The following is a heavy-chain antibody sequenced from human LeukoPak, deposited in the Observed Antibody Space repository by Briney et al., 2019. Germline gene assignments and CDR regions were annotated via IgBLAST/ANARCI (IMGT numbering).Heavy chain of an antibody. CDR3: AKGQETESRLDS. Sequence: ASVKVSCKASGGTFSSYAISWVRQAPGQGLEWMGGIIPIFGTANYAQKFQGRVTITADKSTSTAYMELSSLRSEDTAVYYCAKGQETESRLDSWGQGTLVTVSS. CDR2: IIPIFGTA. V-gene: IGHV1-69*06. CDR1: GGTFSSYA. J-gene: IGHJ4*02. D-gene: IGHD1-1*01.